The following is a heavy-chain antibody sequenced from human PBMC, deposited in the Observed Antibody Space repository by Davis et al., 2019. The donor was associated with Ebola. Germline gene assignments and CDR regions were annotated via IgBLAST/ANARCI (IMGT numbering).Heavy chain of an antibody. J-gene: IGHJ4*02. CDR1: GFTFSVYY. Sequence: GESLKISCAASGFTFSVYYMSWIRQAPGKGPEWVSSISSSASYKNYADSVKGRFTISRDDAKKSLYLQMNSLRAEDTAVYYCARGPSTGNSFSYWGQGTLATVSS. CDR3: ARGPSTGNSFSY. V-gene: IGHV3-11*06. CDR2: ISSSASYK. D-gene: IGHD6-13*01.